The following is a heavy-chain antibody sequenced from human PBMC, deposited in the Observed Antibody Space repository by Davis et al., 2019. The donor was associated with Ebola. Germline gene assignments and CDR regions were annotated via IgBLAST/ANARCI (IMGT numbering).Heavy chain of an antibody. D-gene: IGHD5-12*01. Sequence: HSQTLSLTCDISGDSVSIHSAGWNWIRQSPSRGLEWLGRTYSNSKWYSDYATSVRGRITINADTSGNKFYLQLNSVTPDDTAVYYCTRGWLRGWFDPWGQGTQVIVSS. V-gene: IGHV6-1*01. CDR2: TYSNSKWYS. CDR3: TRGWLRGWFDP. CDR1: GDSVSIHSAG. J-gene: IGHJ5*02.